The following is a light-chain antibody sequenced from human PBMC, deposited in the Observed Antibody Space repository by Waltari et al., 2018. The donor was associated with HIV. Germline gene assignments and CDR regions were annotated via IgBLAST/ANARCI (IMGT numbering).Light chain of an antibody. Sequence: ETVMTQSPATLSVSPGERATLSCRASQSISSNLAWYQQKPGQAPRLLIYGVSTRTTGTPARFSGSGSGTDFTLTISSLQSEDFAVYYCQQFNSWPRTFGPGTKVET. V-gene: IGKV3-15*01. J-gene: IGKJ1*01. CDR2: GVS. CDR1: QSISSN. CDR3: QQFNSWPRT.